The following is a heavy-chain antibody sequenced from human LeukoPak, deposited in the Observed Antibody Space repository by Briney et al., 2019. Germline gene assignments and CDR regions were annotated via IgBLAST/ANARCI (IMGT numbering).Heavy chain of an antibody. D-gene: IGHD2-2*01. CDR1: GYSISSGYY. J-gene: IGHJ6*04. V-gene: IGHV4-38-2*01. CDR3: ARVATRGHCSSTSCYGNYGMDV. Sequence: SETLSLTCAVSGYSISSGYYWGWIRQPPGKGLEWIGSIYHSGSTYYNPSLKSRVTMSVDTSKNQLSLKLSSVTAADTAVYYCARVATRGHCSSTSCYGNYGMDVWGKGTTDTVSS. CDR2: IYHSGST.